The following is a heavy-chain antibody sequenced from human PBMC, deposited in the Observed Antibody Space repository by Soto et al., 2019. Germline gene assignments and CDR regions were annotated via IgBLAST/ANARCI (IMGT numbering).Heavy chain of an antibody. Sequence: ASVTGSCKASGYTFTSYGISWVRQAPGQGLEWMGWISAYNCKTNYAQKLQGRVTMTTDTSTSTAYMELRSLRSDDTAVYSGARDTYYDSSGYYGNDAFDIWGQGTMVTVSS. CDR1: GYTFTSYG. J-gene: IGHJ3*02. V-gene: IGHV1-18*01. CDR3: ARDTYYDSSGYYGNDAFDI. CDR2: ISAYNCKT. D-gene: IGHD3-22*01.